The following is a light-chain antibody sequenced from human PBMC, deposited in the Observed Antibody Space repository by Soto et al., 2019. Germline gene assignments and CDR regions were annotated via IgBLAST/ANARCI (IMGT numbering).Light chain of an antibody. Sequence: PGERATVSCRASQSVSSDFLAWYQEKPGQAPSLLIYAASTRATGIPARFSGSGSGTEFTLTISSLQSEDFAVYYCQQYNNWPVFGQGTKVDI. CDR2: AAS. J-gene: IGKJ1*01. CDR3: QQYNNWPV. V-gene: IGKV3-15*01. CDR1: QSVSSD.